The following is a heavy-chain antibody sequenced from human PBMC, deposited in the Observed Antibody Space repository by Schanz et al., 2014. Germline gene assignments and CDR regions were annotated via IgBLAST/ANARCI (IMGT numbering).Heavy chain of an antibody. CDR3: TRDTDYHFDY. J-gene: IGHJ4*02. CDR1: GFSFSSYS. V-gene: IGHV3-21*06. D-gene: IGHD4-17*01. CDR2: IRSSSSNI. Sequence: EVQLVESGGDLVKPGGSLRLSCAASGFSFSSYSMNWVRQAPGKGLEWVSSIRSSSSNIYYADSVKGRFTISRDNAKNSLYLQMNSLRAEDTAVYYCTRDTDYHFDYWGQGTLVTVSS.